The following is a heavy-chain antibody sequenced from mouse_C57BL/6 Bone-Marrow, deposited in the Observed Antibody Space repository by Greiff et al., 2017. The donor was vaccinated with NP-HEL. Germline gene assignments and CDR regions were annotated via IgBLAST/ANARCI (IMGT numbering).Heavy chain of an antibody. V-gene: IGHV5-9-1*02. J-gene: IGHJ3*01. CDR3: TIYSLWFAY. CDR2: ISSGGDYI. Sequence: EVKVEESGEGLVKPGGSLKLSCAASGFTFSSYAMSWVRQTPEKRLEWVAYISSGGDYIYYADTVKGRFTISRDNARNTLYLQMSSLKSEDTAMYYCTIYSLWFAYWGQGTLVTVSA. D-gene: IGHD2-12*01. CDR1: GFTFSSYA.